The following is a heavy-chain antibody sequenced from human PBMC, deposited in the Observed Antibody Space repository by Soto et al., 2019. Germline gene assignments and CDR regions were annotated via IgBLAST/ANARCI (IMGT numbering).Heavy chain of an antibody. D-gene: IGHD3-9*01. V-gene: IGHV3-74*01. CDR1: GFLFNTYW. Sequence: EVQLVESGGGLVQPGGSLRLSCAASGFLFNTYWMFWVRQAPRKGLLWVSRIKSDGSSTNYADSVKGRFTISRDNAKNTLYLQMTSLRAEDTAVYYCAIGGGDYNSLAYWGQGILVTVSS. CDR3: AIGGGDYNSLAY. CDR2: IKSDGSST. J-gene: IGHJ4*02.